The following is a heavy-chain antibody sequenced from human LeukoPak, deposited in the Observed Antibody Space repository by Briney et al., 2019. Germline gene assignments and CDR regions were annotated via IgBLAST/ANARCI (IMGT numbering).Heavy chain of an antibody. D-gene: IGHD3-3*01. CDR3: ARIEGQGVITIFGVVNYFDY. CDR1: GFTFSSYW. J-gene: IGHJ4*02. V-gene: IGHV3-7*01. Sequence: GGSLRLSCAASGFTFSSYWMSWVRQAPGKGLEWVANIKQDGSEKYYVDSVKGRFTISRDNVKNSLYLQMNSLRAEDTAVYYCARIEGQGVITIFGVVNYFDYWGQGTLVTVSS. CDR2: IKQDGSEK.